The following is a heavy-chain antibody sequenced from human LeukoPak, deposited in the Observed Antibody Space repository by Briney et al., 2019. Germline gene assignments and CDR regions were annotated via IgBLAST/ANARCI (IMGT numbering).Heavy chain of an antibody. CDR2: ISAYNGNT. CDR1: GYTFTSYG. J-gene: IGHJ4*02. D-gene: IGHD6-19*01. V-gene: IGHV1-18*04. CDR3: ASLYSSGWYLDY. Sequence: ASVKVSCKASGYTFTSYGISWVRQAPGQGLEWVGWISAYNGNTNYAQKLQGRVTMTTDTSTSTAYMELRSLRSDDTAVYYCASLYSSGWYLDYWGQGTLVTVSS.